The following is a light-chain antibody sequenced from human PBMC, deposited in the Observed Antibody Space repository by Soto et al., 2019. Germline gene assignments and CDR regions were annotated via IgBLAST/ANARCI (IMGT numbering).Light chain of an antibody. V-gene: IGKV3-15*01. CDR3: QQYNNWPPAT. J-gene: IGKJ1*01. CDR2: GAS. Sequence: EIVLTQSPGTLSLSPGERATLSCRASQSVSSSYLAWYQQKPGQAPGLLIYGASTRATGIPARFSGSGSGTEFTLTISSLQSEDFAVYYCQQYNNWPPATFGQGTKVDIK. CDR1: QSVSSSY.